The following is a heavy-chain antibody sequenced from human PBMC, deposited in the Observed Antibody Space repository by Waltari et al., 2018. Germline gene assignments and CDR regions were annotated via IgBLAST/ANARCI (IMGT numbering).Heavy chain of an antibody. J-gene: IGHJ3*02. V-gene: IGHV3-21*01. CDR2: ISSSSSYI. CDR1: GSTFSSYS. D-gene: IGHD6-13*01. Sequence: EVQLVESGGGLVKPGGSLRLSCAASGSTFSSYSMNWVRQAPGKGLEWVSSISSSSSYIYYADSVKGRFTISRDNAKNSLYLQMNSLRAEDTAVYYCARSSGSSLVLDAFDIWGQGTMVTVSS. CDR3: ARSSGSSLVLDAFDI.